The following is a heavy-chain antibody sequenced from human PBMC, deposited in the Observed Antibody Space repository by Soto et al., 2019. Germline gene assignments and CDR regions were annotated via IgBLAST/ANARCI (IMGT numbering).Heavy chain of an antibody. CDR1: GFTFSNAW. CDR2: IKSKTDGGTT. D-gene: IGHD6-13*01. V-gene: IGHV3-15*01. J-gene: IGHJ4*02. Sequence: EVQLVESGGGLVKPGGSLRLSCAVSGFTFSNAWMSWVRQAPGKGLEWVGRIKSKTDGGTTDYAAPVKGRFTISRDDSKNTLYLQMNSLKTEDTALYYCTTDGMAAAGSAFDYWGQGTLVTVSS. CDR3: TTDGMAAAGSAFDY.